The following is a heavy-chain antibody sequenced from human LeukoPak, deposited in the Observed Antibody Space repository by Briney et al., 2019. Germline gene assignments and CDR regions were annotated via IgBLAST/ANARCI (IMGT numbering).Heavy chain of an antibody. CDR2: ISAYNGNT. Sequence: KPGESLKVSCKGSGYSFTSYGISWVRQAPGQGLEWMGWISAYNGNTNYAQKLQGRVTMTTDASTSTAYMELRSLRSDDTAVYYCARDVVTIFGVVIREPVTVDYWGQGTLVTVSS. CDR1: GYSFTSYG. J-gene: IGHJ4*02. CDR3: ARDVVTIFGVVIREPVTVDY. D-gene: IGHD3-3*01. V-gene: IGHV1-18*01.